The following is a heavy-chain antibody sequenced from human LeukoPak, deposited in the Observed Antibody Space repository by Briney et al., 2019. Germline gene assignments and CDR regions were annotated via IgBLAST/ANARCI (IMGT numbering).Heavy chain of an antibody. V-gene: IGHV3-23*01. CDR3: AKVLWLVRSRFDY. CDR1: GFTLTNYA. D-gene: IGHD6-19*01. CDR2: ISGSGGST. J-gene: IGHJ4*02. Sequence: GGSLRLSCAASGFTLTNYAMSGVRQPPGKGLEGVSAISGSGGSTYYADSVKGRFTISRDNSKNTLYLQMNSLRAEDTAVYYCAKVLWLVRSRFDYWGQGTLVTVSS.